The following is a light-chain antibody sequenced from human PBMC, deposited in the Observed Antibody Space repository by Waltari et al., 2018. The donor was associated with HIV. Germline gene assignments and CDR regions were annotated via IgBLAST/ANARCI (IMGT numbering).Light chain of an antibody. CDR3: SSYAGISTFVI. V-gene: IGLV2-23*02. Sequence: QSALTQPASVSGSPGQSITISCTGSSSDVGSYKHVSWYQQHPGKAPRLIIYEVSKRPSGVSNRYSASKSGKTASLTVSGLRAEDEADYYCSSYAGISTFVIFGGGTKLTVL. CDR2: EVS. J-gene: IGLJ2*01. CDR1: SSDVGSYKH.